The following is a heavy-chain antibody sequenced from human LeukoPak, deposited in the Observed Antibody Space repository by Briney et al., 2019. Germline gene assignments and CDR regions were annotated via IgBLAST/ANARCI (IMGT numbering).Heavy chain of an antibody. CDR2: IYYSGST. CDR1: GGSISSYY. Sequence: SETLSLTCTVSGGSISSYYWSWIRQPPGKGLEWIGCIYYSGSTNYNPSLKSRVTISVDTSKNQFSLKLSSVTAADTAAYYCARGIGWFDPWGQGTLVTVSS. D-gene: IGHD2-15*01. V-gene: IGHV4-59*01. CDR3: ARGIGWFDP. J-gene: IGHJ5*02.